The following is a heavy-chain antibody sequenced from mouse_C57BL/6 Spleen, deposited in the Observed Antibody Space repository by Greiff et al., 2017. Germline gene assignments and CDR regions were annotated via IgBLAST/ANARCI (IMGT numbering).Heavy chain of an antibody. D-gene: IGHD2-5*01. J-gene: IGHJ2*01. V-gene: IGHV1-52*01. CDR3: ARSYSNSYYFDY. Sequence: VQLQQPGAELVRPGSSVKLSCKASGYTFTSYWMHWVKQRPIQGLEWIGNIDPSDSETHYNQKFKDKATLTVDKSSSTAYMQLSSLTSEDSAVYYCARSYSNSYYFDYWGQGTTLTVSS. CDR1: GYTFTSYW. CDR2: IDPSDSET.